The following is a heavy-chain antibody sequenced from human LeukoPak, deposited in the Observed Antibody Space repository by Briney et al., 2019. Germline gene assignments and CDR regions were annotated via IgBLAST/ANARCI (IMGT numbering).Heavy chain of an antibody. J-gene: IGHJ5*02. Sequence: PSETLSLTCTVSGGSLRSHYWSWLRQPPGKGLEGIGYIYYSGSTNYNPSLKSRVTISVDTSKNQFSLKLSSVTAADTAVYYCASAVADWLLPAHASNWFDPWGQGTLVTVSS. CDR1: GGSLRSHY. CDR2: IYYSGST. CDR3: ASAVADWLLPAHASNWFDP. V-gene: IGHV4-59*11. D-gene: IGHD3-9*01.